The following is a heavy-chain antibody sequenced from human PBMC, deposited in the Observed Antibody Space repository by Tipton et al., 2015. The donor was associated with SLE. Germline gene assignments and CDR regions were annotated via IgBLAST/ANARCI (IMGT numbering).Heavy chain of an antibody. CDR3: GRDAAGETGGIDY. D-gene: IGHD7-27*01. V-gene: IGHV4-39*07. CDR2: IFYSGST. CDR1: GASFTNYY. J-gene: IGHJ4*02. Sequence: TLSLTCSVHGASFTNYYWGWIRQPPGKGLEWIGSIFYSGSTYYNPSLKSRVTISVDTSKNQFSLKLTSVTAADTAVYYCGRDAAGETGGIDYWGQGTLVTVSS.